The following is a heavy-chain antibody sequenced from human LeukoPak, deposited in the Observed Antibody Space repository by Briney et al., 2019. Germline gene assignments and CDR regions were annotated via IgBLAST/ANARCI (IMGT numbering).Heavy chain of an antibody. D-gene: IGHD3-9*01. J-gene: IGHJ4*02. V-gene: IGHV3-30*03. Sequence: GGSLRLSCAASGFTFSSYGMHWVRQAPGKGLEWVAVISYDGSNKYYADSVKGRFTISRDNAKNSLYLQMNSLRAEDTAVYYCARDIRDLTGYYRIYWGQGTLVTVSS. CDR2: ISYDGSNK. CDR1: GFTFSSYG. CDR3: ARDIRDLTGYYRIY.